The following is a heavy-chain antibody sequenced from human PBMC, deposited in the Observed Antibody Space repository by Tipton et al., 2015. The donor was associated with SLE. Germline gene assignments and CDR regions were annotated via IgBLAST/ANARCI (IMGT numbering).Heavy chain of an antibody. CDR1: GGSITNGNYH. Sequence: TLSLTCTVSGGSITNGNYHWSWMRQSPGKGLEWIGYIHSSGSTNYNPSLKSRVTMSGDKSKNQFSLNVTSVTAADTAVYYCAKVINDWNYEWGPGTLVTVSS. CDR2: IHSSGST. V-gene: IGHV4-61*05. D-gene: IGHD1-7*01. CDR3: AKVINDWNYE. J-gene: IGHJ1*01.